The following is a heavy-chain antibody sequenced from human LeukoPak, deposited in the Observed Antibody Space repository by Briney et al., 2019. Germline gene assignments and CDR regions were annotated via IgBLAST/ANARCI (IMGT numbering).Heavy chain of an antibody. CDR1: GYTFTGYH. D-gene: IGHD5-12*01. CDR3: AREVRSGYDWTFDY. V-gene: IGHV1-2*04. Sequence: ASVKVSCKASGYTFTGYHMHWVRQAPGQGLEWMGWINPNSGGTNYAQKFQGWVTMTRDTSISTAYMELSRLRSDDTAVYYCAREVRSGYDWTFDYWGQGTLVTVSS. J-gene: IGHJ4*02. CDR2: INPNSGGT.